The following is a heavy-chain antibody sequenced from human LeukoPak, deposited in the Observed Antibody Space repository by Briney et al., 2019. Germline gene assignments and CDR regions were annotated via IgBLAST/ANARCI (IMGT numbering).Heavy chain of an antibody. J-gene: IGHJ6*02. V-gene: IGHV3-23*01. CDR2: IFGNGVKT. CDR1: GFTFSGHS. CDR3: ARVGDWSNYFGMDA. Sequence: GGSLRLSCAASGFTFSGHSMTWVRQAPGKGLEWVSVIFGNGVKTYYADSLKGRFTISRDNSKSTLYLQMNSLRADDTAVYYCARVGDWSNYFGMDAWGQGTTVSVSS. D-gene: IGHD3-16*01.